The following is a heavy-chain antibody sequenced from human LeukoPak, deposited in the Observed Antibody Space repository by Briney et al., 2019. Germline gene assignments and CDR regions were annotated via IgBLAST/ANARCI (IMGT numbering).Heavy chain of an antibody. Sequence: PGGSLRLSCAASGFTFSSYSMNWVRQAPGKGREWVSYISSSNSTIYYADSVKGRFTISRDNAKNSLYLQMNSLRDEDTAVYYCARDGTSCYFSSCYYYYYMDVWGKGTTVTVSS. CDR2: ISSSNSTI. D-gene: IGHD2-2*01. V-gene: IGHV3-48*02. J-gene: IGHJ6*03. CDR1: GFTFSSYS. CDR3: ARDGTSCYFSSCYYYYYMDV.